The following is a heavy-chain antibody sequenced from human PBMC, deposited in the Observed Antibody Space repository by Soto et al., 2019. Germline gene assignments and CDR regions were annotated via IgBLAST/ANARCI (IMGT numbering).Heavy chain of an antibody. CDR1: GYTFTSYA. Sequence: QVQLVQSGAEVKKPGASVKVSCKASGYTFTSYAMHWVRQATGQRLEWMGWINAGNGNTKYSQKFQGRVTITRDTSASTAYMELSSLRSEDTAVYYCASSYSNYALIDYYYYGMDVWGPGTTVTVSS. V-gene: IGHV1-3*01. CDR3: ASSYSNYALIDYYYYGMDV. D-gene: IGHD4-4*01. CDR2: INAGNGNT. J-gene: IGHJ6*02.